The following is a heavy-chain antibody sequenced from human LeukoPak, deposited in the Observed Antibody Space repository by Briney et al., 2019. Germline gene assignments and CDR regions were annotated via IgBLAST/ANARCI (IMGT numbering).Heavy chain of an antibody. CDR1: GITFSNSA. J-gene: IGHJ4*02. CDR2: IWHDGSDK. CDR3: ARDGPGGGYDLDY. V-gene: IGHV3-33*08. Sequence: GESLRLSCAASGITFSNSAMHWVRQAPGKGLEWVAVIWHDGSDKYYADSVKGRFTISRDNSKNTLYLQMISLRAEDTAAYYCARDGPGGGYDLDYWGQGTLVTVSS. D-gene: IGHD5-12*01.